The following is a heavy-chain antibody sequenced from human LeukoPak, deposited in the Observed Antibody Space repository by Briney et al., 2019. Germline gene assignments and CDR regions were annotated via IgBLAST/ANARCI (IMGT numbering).Heavy chain of an antibody. CDR1: GGSISSSSYY. D-gene: IGHD6-19*01. V-gene: IGHV4-39*07. Sequence: SETLSLTCTVSGGSISSSSYYWGWIRQPPGKGLEWIGSIYYSGSTYYNPSLKSRVTISVDTSKNQFSLKLSSVTAADTAVYYCARDRQWLVHGNAFDIWGQGTMVTVSS. CDR2: IYYSGST. CDR3: ARDRQWLVHGNAFDI. J-gene: IGHJ3*02.